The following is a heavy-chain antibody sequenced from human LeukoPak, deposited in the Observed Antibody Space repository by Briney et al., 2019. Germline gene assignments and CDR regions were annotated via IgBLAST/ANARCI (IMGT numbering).Heavy chain of an antibody. D-gene: IGHD6-19*01. Sequence: PSETLSLTCTVPGGSISNYYWSWIRQPPGKGLEWIGYIYYSGSTNYNPSLKSRVTISVHTSKNQFSLKLSSVTAADTAVYYCARAFNNGWYEDYWGQGTLVTVSS. CDR2: IYYSGST. J-gene: IGHJ4*02. V-gene: IGHV4-59*01. CDR1: GGSISNYY. CDR3: ARAFNNGWYEDY.